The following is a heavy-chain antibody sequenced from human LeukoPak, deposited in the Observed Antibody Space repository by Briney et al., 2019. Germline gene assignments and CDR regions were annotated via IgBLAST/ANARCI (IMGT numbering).Heavy chain of an antibody. V-gene: IGHV4-59*01. CDR2: IYYSGST. CDR3: AREGQYSYGRGEFDY. CDR1: GGSISSYY. D-gene: IGHD5-18*01. Sequence: SETLSLTCTVSGGSISSYYWSWIRQPPGKGLEWIGYIYYSGSTNYNPSLKSRVTISVDTSKNQFSLKLSSVTAADTAVYYCAREGQYSYGRGEFDYWGQGTLVTVSS. J-gene: IGHJ4*02.